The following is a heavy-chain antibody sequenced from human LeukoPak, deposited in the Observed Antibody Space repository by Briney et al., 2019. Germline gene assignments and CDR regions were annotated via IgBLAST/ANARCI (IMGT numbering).Heavy chain of an antibody. CDR3: ARGPTTAMAGVIDY. CDR1: GFTVSGNY. V-gene: IGHV3-66*01. D-gene: IGHD5-18*01. J-gene: IGHJ4*02. Sequence: GGSLRLSCAASGFTVSGNYMSWVRQAPGKGLEWVSVIYSGGSTYYADSVKGRFTISRGNSKNTLYLQMNSLRAEDTAVYYRARGPTTAMAGVIDYWGQGTLVTVSS. CDR2: IYSGGST.